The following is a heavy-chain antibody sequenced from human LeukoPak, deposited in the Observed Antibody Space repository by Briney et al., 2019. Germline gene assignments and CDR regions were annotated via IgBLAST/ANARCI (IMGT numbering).Heavy chain of an antibody. J-gene: IGHJ3*02. CDR3: ARLMLWPVGYAFDI. V-gene: IGHV4-59*08. D-gene: IGHD2-2*01. Sequence: PSETLSLTCTVSGASISSYYWSWIRQPPGKGLEWIGYIYHSGSTNYNPSLKSRVTISVDTSKNQFSLKLSSVTAADTAVYYCARLMLWPVGYAFDIWGQGTMVTVSS. CDR1: GASISSYY. CDR2: IYHSGST.